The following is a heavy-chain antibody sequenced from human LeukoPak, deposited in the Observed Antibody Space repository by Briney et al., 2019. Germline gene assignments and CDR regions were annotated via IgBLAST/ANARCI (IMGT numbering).Heavy chain of an antibody. CDR3: ASPSRERYFDWPSANDAFDI. V-gene: IGHV1-18*01. CDR1: GYAFNSYG. CDR2: ISAYNGNT. J-gene: IGHJ3*02. Sequence: ASVKVSCKASGYAFNSYGISWVRQAPGQGLEWMGWISAYNGNTNYAQKLQGRVTMTTDTSTSTTYMELRSLRSDDTAVYYCASPSRERYFDWPSANDAFDIWGQGTMVTVSS. D-gene: IGHD3-9*01.